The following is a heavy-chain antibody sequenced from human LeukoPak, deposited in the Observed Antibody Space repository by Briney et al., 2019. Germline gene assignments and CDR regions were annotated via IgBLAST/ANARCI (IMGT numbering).Heavy chain of an antibody. J-gene: IGHJ4*02. Sequence: PGGSLRLSCAASGFTFSSYAKSWVRQAPGKGLEWVSAISGSGGSTYYADSVKGRFTISRDNSKNTLYLQMNSLRAEDTAVYYYARDWNPVDYWGQGTLVTVSS. CDR1: GFTFSSYA. CDR2: ISGSGGST. CDR3: ARDWNPVDY. V-gene: IGHV3-23*01. D-gene: IGHD1-1*01.